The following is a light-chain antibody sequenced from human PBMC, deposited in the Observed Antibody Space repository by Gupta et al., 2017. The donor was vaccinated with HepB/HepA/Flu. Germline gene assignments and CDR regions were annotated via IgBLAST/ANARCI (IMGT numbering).Light chain of an antibody. CDR3: QSYDSSLSGWGV. J-gene: IGLJ2*01. CDR1: TSNIGAGFD. CDR2: GNN. Sequence: QSVLTQPPSVSGAPGQRVTISCTGSTSNIGAGFDVHWYQQFPGSGPNLLIYGNNNRPSGVPDRFSGSKSGTSASLAITGLQTEDEAYYYCQSYDSSLSGWGVFGGGTKVTV. V-gene: IGLV1-40*01.